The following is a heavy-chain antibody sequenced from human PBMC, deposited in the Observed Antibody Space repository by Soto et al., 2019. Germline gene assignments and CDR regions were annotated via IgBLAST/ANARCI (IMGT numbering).Heavy chain of an antibody. D-gene: IGHD6-6*01. Sequence: PSETLSLTCTVSGGSISSSSYYWGWIRQPPGKGLEWIGSIYYSGSTYYNPSLKSRVTISVDTSKNQFSLKLSSVTAADTAVYYCASASIAARPSGAFDIWGQGTMVTVSS. CDR2: IYYSGST. V-gene: IGHV4-39*01. CDR1: GGSISSSSYY. J-gene: IGHJ3*02. CDR3: ASASIAARPSGAFDI.